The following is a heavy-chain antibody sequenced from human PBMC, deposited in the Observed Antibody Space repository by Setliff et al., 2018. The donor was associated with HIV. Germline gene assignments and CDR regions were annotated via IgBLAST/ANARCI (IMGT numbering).Heavy chain of an antibody. CDR2: IYYSGTT. V-gene: IGHV4-39*01. Sequence: SETLSLTCTVSGDSISSSTFYWGWIRQPPGKGLERIGSIYYSGTTYYNPSLKSRVAISVDTSKNQFSLKLSSVTAADTAVYYCARPRLRGSGAFDIWGQGTMVTVS. CDR3: ARPRLRGSGAFDI. CDR1: GDSISSSTFY. D-gene: IGHD2-21*01. J-gene: IGHJ3*02.